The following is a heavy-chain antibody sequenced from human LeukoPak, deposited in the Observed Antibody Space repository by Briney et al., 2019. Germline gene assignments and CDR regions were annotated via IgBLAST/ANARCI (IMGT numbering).Heavy chain of an antibody. CDR1: GFSFSNYG. D-gene: IGHD6-19*01. CDR2: IRYDGSNK. CDR3: ARAGKPMAGKYYFDF. J-gene: IGHJ4*02. Sequence: PGGSLRLSCAASGFSFSNYGMHWVRQAPGKGLEWVAFIRYDGSNKYYADSVKGRFTISRDNSKNTLYLQMNSLRAEDTAVYYCARAGKPMAGKYYFDFWGQGTPVTVSS. V-gene: IGHV3-30*02.